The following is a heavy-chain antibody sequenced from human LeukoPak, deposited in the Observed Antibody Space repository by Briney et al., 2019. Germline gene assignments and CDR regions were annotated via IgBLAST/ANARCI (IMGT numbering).Heavy chain of an antibody. J-gene: IGHJ6*02. CDR2: IYYSGST. V-gene: IGHV4-59*12. CDR3: ARGRKQQPRKKHYYYYGMDV. D-gene: IGHD6-13*01. Sequence: SETLSLTCTVSGGSISSYYWSWIRQPPGKGLEWIGYIYYSGSTNYNPSLKSRVTISVDTSKNQFSLKLSSVTAADTAVYYCARGRKQQPRKKHYYYYGMDVWGQGTTVTVSS. CDR1: GGSISSYY.